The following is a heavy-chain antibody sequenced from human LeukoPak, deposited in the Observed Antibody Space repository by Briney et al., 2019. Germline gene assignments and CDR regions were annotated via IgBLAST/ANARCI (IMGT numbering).Heavy chain of an antibody. CDR1: GYTFTTYY. Sequence: ASVTVSCTASGYTFTTYYMHWVRQAPGEGLEWMGIIISSGGSASYAQKFQGRVTMTRDTSTSTVYMELSILRSEDTAVYYCARTLYYYDSSAYYPGAFDIWGQGTMVTVSS. CDR2: IISSGGSA. V-gene: IGHV1-46*01. D-gene: IGHD3-22*01. CDR3: ARTLYYYDSSAYYPGAFDI. J-gene: IGHJ3*02.